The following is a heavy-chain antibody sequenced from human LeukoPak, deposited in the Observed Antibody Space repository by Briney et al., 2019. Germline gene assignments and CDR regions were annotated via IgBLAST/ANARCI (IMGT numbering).Heavy chain of an antibody. CDR2: IYTSGST. Sequence: SETLSLTCTVSGGSISSGSYYWSWIRQPAGKGLEWIGRIYTSGSTNYNPSLKSRVTISVDTSKNQFSLKLSSVTAADTAVYYCARPMVRGVTRNNWFDPWGQGTLVTVSS. V-gene: IGHV4-61*02. D-gene: IGHD3-10*01. CDR1: GGSISSGSYY. J-gene: IGHJ5*02. CDR3: ARPMVRGVTRNNWFDP.